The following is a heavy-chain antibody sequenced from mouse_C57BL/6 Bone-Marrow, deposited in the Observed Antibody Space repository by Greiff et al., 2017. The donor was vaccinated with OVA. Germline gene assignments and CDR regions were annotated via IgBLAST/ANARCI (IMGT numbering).Heavy chain of an antibody. Sequence: QVQLQQPGAELVKPGASVKLSCKASGYTFTSYWMHWVKQRPGRGLEWIGRIDPNSGGTKYNEKFQSKATLTVDKPSSTAYMQLSSLSSEDSAVYYCARLGSSPYYYARDYWGQGTSVTVSS. V-gene: IGHV1-72*01. CDR2: IDPNSGGT. CDR3: ARLGSSPYYYARDY. D-gene: IGHD1-1*01. J-gene: IGHJ4*01. CDR1: GYTFTSYW.